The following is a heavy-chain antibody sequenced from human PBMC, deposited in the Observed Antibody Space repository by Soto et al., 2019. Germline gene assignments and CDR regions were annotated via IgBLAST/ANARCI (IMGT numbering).Heavy chain of an antibody. V-gene: IGHV4-59*01. D-gene: IGHD3-9*01. CDR2: IYYSGST. CDR3: ARQYYDILTGYAPYFDY. J-gene: IGHJ4*02. Sequence: SETLSLTCTVSGGSISSYYWSWIRQPPGKGLEWIGYIYYSGSTNYNPSHKSRVTISVDTSKNHFSLKLSSVTAADTAVYYCARQYYDILTGYAPYFDYWGQGTLVTVSS. CDR1: GGSISSYY.